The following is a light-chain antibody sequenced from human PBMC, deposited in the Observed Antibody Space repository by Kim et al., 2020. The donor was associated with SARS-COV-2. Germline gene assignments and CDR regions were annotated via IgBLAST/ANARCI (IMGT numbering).Light chain of an antibody. CDR3: SSRDTTGDHVV. Sequence: SSELTQDPAVSVALGQTVRLTCLGDSLRSYYATWYQQRPGQAPTLVLYGKYDRPSGIPDRFSGSASGNTASLTITGAQAEDEGDYYCSSRDTTGDHVVFG. J-gene: IGLJ3*02. CDR1: SLRSYY. V-gene: IGLV3-19*01. CDR2: GKY.